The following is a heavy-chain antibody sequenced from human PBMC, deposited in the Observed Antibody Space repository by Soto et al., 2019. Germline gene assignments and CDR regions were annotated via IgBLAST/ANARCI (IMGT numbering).Heavy chain of an antibody. Sequence: PGGSLRLSCAASGFSFNSYWMHWVRQAPGKGLVWVSRISRDGSDTNYADSVKGRFTVSRDNAKNTLYLQMNSLRAEDTAVYYCARGFAVTAPYSFDPWGQGTLVTVSS. D-gene: IGHD2-21*02. CDR1: GFSFNSYW. CDR2: ISRDGSDT. V-gene: IGHV3-74*01. J-gene: IGHJ5*02. CDR3: ARGFAVTAPYSFDP.